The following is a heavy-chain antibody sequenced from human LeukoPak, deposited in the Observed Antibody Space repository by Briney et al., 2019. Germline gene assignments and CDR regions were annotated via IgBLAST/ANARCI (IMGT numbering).Heavy chain of an antibody. CDR3: ARGLGYYDSSGSDY. CDR1: GYTFTNYG. V-gene: IGHV1-18*01. J-gene: IGHJ4*02. Sequence: ASVKVSCKASGYTFTNYGISWVRQAPGQGLEWMGWISAYDGNTNYAQKFQGRVTMTTDTSTSTAYMELRSLGSDDTAVYYCARGLGYYDSSGSDYWGQGTLVAVSS. CDR2: ISAYDGNT. D-gene: IGHD3-22*01.